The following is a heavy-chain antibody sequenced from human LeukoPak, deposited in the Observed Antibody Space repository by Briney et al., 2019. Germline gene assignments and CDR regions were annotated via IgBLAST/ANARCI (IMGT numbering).Heavy chain of an antibody. Sequence: GGSLRLSCAASGFTFDDYGMSWVRQAPGKGLEWVSGINWNGGSTGYADSVKGRFTISRDNAKNSLYLQMNSLRAEDTALYYCARVNYDSSGYYYGGYFQHWGQGTLVTVSS. CDR3: ARVNYDSSGYYYGGYFQH. V-gene: IGHV3-20*04. J-gene: IGHJ1*01. CDR2: INWNGGST. CDR1: GFTFDDYG. D-gene: IGHD3-22*01.